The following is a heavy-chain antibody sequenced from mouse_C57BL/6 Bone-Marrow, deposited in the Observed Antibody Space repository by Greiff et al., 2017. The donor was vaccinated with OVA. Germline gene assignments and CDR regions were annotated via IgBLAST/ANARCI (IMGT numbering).Heavy chain of an antibody. CDR2: IYYSGTI. Sequence: VQLQQSGPGLVKPSQTVFLTCTVTGISITTGNYRWSWIRQFPGNKLEWIGYIYYSGTITYNPSLTSRTTITRDTPKNQFFLEMNSLTAEDTATYYCARERANWDQYYFDYWGQGTTLTVSS. CDR3: ARERANWDQYYFDY. D-gene: IGHD4-1*01. J-gene: IGHJ2*01. V-gene: IGHV3-5*01. CDR1: GISITTGNYR.